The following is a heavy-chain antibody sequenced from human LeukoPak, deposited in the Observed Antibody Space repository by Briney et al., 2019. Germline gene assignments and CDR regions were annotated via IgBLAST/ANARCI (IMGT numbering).Heavy chain of an antibody. CDR3: AKDLDLSYCSSTSCFHGYSDY. D-gene: IGHD2-2*01. V-gene: IGHV3-23*01. CDR1: GFTFSSYG. CDR2: ISGSGGST. J-gene: IGHJ4*02. Sequence: AGGSLRLSCAASGFTFSSYGMSWVRQAPGKGLEWVSAISGSGGSTYYADSVKGRFTISRDNSKNTLYLQMNSLRAEDTAVYYCAKDLDLSYCSSTSCFHGYSDYWGQGTLVTVSS.